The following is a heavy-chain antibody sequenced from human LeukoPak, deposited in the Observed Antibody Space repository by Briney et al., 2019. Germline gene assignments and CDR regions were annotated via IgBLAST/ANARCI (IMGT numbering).Heavy chain of an antibody. Sequence: GGSRRLSCAASGFTFSSYAMHWVRQAPGKGLEWVAVTSSDGNIKYYADSVKGRFTISRDNSKNTLYLQINSLRGEDTGVYYCARDPVPATARHFDYWGQGTLVTVSS. D-gene: IGHD1-1*01. V-gene: IGHV3-30-3*01. CDR1: GFTFSSYA. CDR3: ARDPVPATARHFDY. CDR2: TSSDGNIK. J-gene: IGHJ4*02.